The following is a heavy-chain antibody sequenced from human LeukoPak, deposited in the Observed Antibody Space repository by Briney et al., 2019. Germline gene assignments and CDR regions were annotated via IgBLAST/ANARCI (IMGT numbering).Heavy chain of an antibody. CDR1: GGSISGYY. CDR3: ASWDDYYDSSGYPQPFDY. J-gene: IGHJ4*02. D-gene: IGHD3-22*01. Sequence: SETLSLTCTVSGGSISGYYWSWIRQPPGKGLEWIGEINHSGSTNYNPSLKSRVTISVDTSKNQFSLKLSSVTAADTAVYYCASWDDYYDSSGYPQPFDYWGQGTLVTVSS. CDR2: INHSGST. V-gene: IGHV4-34*01.